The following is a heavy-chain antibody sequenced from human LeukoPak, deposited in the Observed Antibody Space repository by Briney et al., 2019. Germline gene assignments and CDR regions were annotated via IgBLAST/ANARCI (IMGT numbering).Heavy chain of an antibody. CDR3: ARGVVVVVAATFDY. D-gene: IGHD2-15*01. J-gene: IGHJ4*02. CDR1: GGSISSGGYY. CDR2: IYYSGNT. V-gene: IGHV4-31*03. Sequence: PSETLSLTCTVSGGSISSGGYYWSWIRQHPGKGLEWIGYIYYSGNTYYNPSLKSRVTISVDTSKNQFSLKLSSVTAADTAVYYCARGVVVVVAATFDYWGQGTLVTVSS.